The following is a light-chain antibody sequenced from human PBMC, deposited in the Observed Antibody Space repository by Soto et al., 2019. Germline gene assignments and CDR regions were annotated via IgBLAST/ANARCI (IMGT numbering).Light chain of an antibody. Sequence: QSALTQPPSTSGTPGQRVTISCSGSRSNIGRSTVNWYQQLPGTAPKVLVYSTNQRPSGVPDRFSGSKSGTSASLAITGLQAEDEADYYCQSYDSSLSGYVFGTGTKLTVL. CDR3: QSYDSSLSGYV. J-gene: IGLJ1*01. CDR2: STN. CDR1: RSNIGRST. V-gene: IGLV1-44*01.